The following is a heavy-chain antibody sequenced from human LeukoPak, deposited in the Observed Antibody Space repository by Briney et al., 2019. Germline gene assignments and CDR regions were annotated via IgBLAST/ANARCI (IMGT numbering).Heavy chain of an antibody. V-gene: IGHV3-23*01. Sequence: GGSLRLSCAASGFTFSSYAMSWVRQAPGKGLEWVLAISGSGGSTYYADSVKGRFTISRDNSKNTLYLQMNSLRAEDTAVYYCARDYSSSWSRSAFDIWGQGTMVTVSS. J-gene: IGHJ3*02. CDR2: ISGSGGST. CDR3: ARDYSSSWSRSAFDI. D-gene: IGHD6-13*01. CDR1: GFTFSSYA.